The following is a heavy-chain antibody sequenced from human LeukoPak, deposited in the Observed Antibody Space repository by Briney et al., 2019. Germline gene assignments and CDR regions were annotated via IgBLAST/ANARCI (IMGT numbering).Heavy chain of an antibody. Sequence: PSETLSLTCTVSGYSISSGYYWGWIRQPPGKGLEWIGSIYHSGSTYYNPSLKSRVTISVDTSKNQFSLKLSSVTAADTAVYYCARDRLSDSSSWVRGYYGMDVWGQGTTVTVSS. J-gene: IGHJ6*02. CDR1: GYSISSGYY. CDR2: IYHSGST. V-gene: IGHV4-38-2*02. D-gene: IGHD6-13*01. CDR3: ARDRLSDSSSWVRGYYGMDV.